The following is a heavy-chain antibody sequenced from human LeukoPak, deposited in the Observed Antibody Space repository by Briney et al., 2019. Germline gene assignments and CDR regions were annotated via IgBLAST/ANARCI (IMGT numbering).Heavy chain of an antibody. V-gene: IGHV3-23*01. J-gene: IGHJ4*02. CDR2: IGGSIGST. CDR3: VRDFVVVPGLVNYFDY. CDR1: GFSFSNYA. D-gene: IGHD2-2*01. Sequence: GGSLRLSCAASGFSFSNYAMSWVRQGPGKGLEWVSAIGGSIGSTFYTDSVKGRFTISRDNSKNTLSLQMNSLRVEDTAVYYCVRDFVVVPGLVNYFDYWGQGTLVTVSS.